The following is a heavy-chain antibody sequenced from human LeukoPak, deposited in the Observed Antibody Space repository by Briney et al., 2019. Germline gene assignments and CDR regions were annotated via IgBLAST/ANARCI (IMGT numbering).Heavy chain of an antibody. CDR1: GFTFSSYS. D-gene: IGHD3-10*01. Sequence: GGSLRLSCAASGFTFSSYSMNWVRQAPGKGLEWVSSISSSSSYIYYADSVKGRFTISRDNAKNSLYLQMNSLRAEDTAVYYCASAQNYGYGSGSYLQYYFDYWGQGTLVTVSS. CDR2: ISSSSSYI. CDR3: ASAQNYGYGSGSYLQYYFDY. J-gene: IGHJ4*02. V-gene: IGHV3-21*01.